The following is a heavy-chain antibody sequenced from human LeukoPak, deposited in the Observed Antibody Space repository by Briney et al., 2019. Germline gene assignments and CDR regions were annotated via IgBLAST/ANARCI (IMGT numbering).Heavy chain of an antibody. D-gene: IGHD3-10*01. V-gene: IGHV3-7*01. Sequence: PGGSLRLSCAASGFTFSSYGMHWVRQAPGKGLEWVANIKQDGSEKYYVDSVKGRFTISRDNAKNSLYLQMNSLRAEDTAVYYCASSDDAFDIWGLGTMVTVSS. CDR3: ASSDDAFDI. J-gene: IGHJ3*02. CDR1: GFTFSSYG. CDR2: IKQDGSEK.